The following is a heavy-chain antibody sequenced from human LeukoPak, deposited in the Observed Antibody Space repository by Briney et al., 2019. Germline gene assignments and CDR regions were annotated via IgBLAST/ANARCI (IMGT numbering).Heavy chain of an antibody. D-gene: IGHD6-6*01. J-gene: IGHJ4*02. CDR2: IRSKANSYAT. V-gene: IGHV3-73*01. Sequence: GGSLKLSCAASGFTLSGSAMHWVRQASGKGLEWVGRIRSKANSYATAYAASVKGRFTISRDDSKNTAYLQMNSLKTEDTAVYYCTSSSIAARPVDYWGQGTLVTVSS. CDR3: TSSSIAARPVDY. CDR1: GFTLSGSA.